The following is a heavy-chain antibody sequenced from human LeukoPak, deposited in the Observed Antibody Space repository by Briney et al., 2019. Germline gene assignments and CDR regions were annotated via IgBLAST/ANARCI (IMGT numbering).Heavy chain of an antibody. CDR3: AKDFRIGYSAHFDY. CDR2: IYENGGTT. Sequence: GGSLRLSCVGSGFTFRSHAMSWVRQAPEKGLESVSGIYENGGTTYYADSVKGRFSISRDNSKNTLYLQMDSLRGEDTAVYYYAKDFRIGYSAHFDYWGQGALVTVSS. CDR1: GFTFRSHA. J-gene: IGHJ4*02. D-gene: IGHD2-21*01. V-gene: IGHV3-23*01.